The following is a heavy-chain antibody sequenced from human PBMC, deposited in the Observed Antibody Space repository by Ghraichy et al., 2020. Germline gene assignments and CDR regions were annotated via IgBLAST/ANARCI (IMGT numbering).Heavy chain of an antibody. CDR1: GFTFSSYV. V-gene: IGHV3-30-3*01. D-gene: IGHD2-15*01. Sequence: GESLNISCVASGFTFSSYVMYWVRQAPGKGLEWVAVISHDGSKTYYADSVKGRFTISRDNSKNTLYMEMSSLRAEDTAVYFCARDRDIVVVVAGTPYYYYYGMDVWGQGTTVTVSS. J-gene: IGHJ6*02. CDR3: ARDRDIVVVVAGTPYYYYYGMDV. CDR2: ISHDGSKT.